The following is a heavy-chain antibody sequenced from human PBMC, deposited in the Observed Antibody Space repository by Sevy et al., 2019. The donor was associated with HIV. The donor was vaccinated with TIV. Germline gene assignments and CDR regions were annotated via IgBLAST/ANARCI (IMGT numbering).Heavy chain of an antibody. CDR2: MNPNSGNT. J-gene: IGHJ3*02. CDR1: GYTFTSYD. D-gene: IGHD3-10*01. CDR3: AREGNYYDSGTFDI. Sequence: ALVKVSCKASGYTFTSYDINWVRQATGQGLEWMGWMNPNSGNTGYAQKFQGRVTMTRNTSISTAYMELSSLRSEDTAVYYCAREGNYYDSGTFDIWGQGTMVTVSS. V-gene: IGHV1-8*01.